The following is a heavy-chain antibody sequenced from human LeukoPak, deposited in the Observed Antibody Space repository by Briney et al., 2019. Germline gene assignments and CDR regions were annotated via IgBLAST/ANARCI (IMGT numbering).Heavy chain of an antibody. CDR1: GFTFSSYA. CDR3: AAPGNRGSGPFDL. J-gene: IGHJ4*02. CDR2: IWYDGSNK. V-gene: IGHV3-33*08. Sequence: PGGSLRLSCAASGFTFSSYAMSWVPQAPGKGLEWVAVIWYDGSNKYYADSVKGRFTISRDNSKNTLYLHLHKLRAEDTAVYYCAAPGNRGSGPFDLWGQGTLVTVSS. D-gene: IGHD3-10*01.